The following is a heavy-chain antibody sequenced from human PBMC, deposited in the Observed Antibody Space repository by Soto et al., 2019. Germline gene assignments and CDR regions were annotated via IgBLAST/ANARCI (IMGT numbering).Heavy chain of an antibody. CDR1: GYTFTSYG. CDR2: ISAYNGNT. CDR3: ARTGNPNTIFGVVLWFDP. Sequence: GASVKVSCKASGYTFTSYGISWVRQAPGQGLEWMGWISAYNGNTNYAQKLQGRVTMTTDTSTSTAYMELRSLRSDDTAVYYCARTGNPNTIFGVVLWFDPWGQGTLVTVSS. V-gene: IGHV1-18*01. D-gene: IGHD3-3*01. J-gene: IGHJ5*02.